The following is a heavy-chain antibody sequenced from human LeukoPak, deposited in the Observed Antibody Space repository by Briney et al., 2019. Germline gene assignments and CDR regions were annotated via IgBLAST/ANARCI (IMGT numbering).Heavy chain of an antibody. V-gene: IGHV4-59*01. CDR1: GDSISNYY. J-gene: IGHJ4*02. CDR2: IYYSEST. D-gene: IGHD2/OR15-2a*01. Sequence: SETLSLTCTVSGDSISNYYWSWIRQPPGKGLEWIGYIYYSESTNYNPSLKSRVTISTDTSKSQFSLNLRSATAEDTGIYYCARGRCRNSGCRPYFDYWGQGTQVTVSS. CDR3: ARGRCRNSGCRPYFDY.